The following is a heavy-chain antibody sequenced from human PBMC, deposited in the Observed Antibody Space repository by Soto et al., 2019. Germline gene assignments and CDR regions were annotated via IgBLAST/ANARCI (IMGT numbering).Heavy chain of an antibody. CDR3: ARHREEATGTLGFDP. CDR1: GYSLTRYW. V-gene: IGHV5-10-1*01. J-gene: IGHJ5*02. Sequence: GGSLVPYCXGSGYSLTRYWIRWMRQMPGKGLEWVGSIDRSDSYTNISPSFQGHVTITADKTTSTTYVQWSSLKASDTVMYYCARHREEATGTLGFDPWGQGTLVTVSS. D-gene: IGHD6-13*01. CDR2: IDRSDSYT.